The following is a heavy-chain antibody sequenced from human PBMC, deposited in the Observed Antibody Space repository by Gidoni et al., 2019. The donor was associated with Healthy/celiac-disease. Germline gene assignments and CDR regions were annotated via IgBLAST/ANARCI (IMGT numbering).Heavy chain of an antibody. D-gene: IGHD3-10*01. CDR3: TTIPQLLWFGTLDY. V-gene: IGHV3-49*04. J-gene: IGHJ4*02. Sequence: EVQLVDSGGGLVQPGRSLRLSGTAAGFTFGDYSMGWVRQAPGKGLEWVGFIRSKAYGGTTEYAASVKGRFTISRDDSKSIAYLQMNSLKTEDTAVYYCTTIPQLLWFGTLDYWGQGTLVTVSS. CDR2: IRSKAYGGTT. CDR1: GFTFGDYS.